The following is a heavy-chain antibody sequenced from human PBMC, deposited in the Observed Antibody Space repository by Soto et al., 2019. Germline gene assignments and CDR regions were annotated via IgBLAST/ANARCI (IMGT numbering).Heavy chain of an antibody. CDR1: GFSFSSYA. V-gene: IGHV3-30-3*01. CDR2: ISHDGINK. CDR3: ARDVWVVATITHYYMDV. Sequence: QPGGSLRLSCTASGFSFSSYAMYWFRQPPGKGLEWVAVISHDGINKHYADSVKGRFTISRDNANNSLYLQMNSLRAEDTAMYYCARDVWVVATITHYYMDVWGKGTTVTVSS. J-gene: IGHJ6*03. D-gene: IGHD5-12*01.